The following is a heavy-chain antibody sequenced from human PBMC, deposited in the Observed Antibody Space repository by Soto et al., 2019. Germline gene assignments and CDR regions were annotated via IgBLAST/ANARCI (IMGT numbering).Heavy chain of an antibody. CDR2: IYHTENT. Sequence: PSETLSLTCAVYGGSFSGYYWSWIRQPPGKGLEWIGEIYHTENTTYVPSHQSLLTTTVDTLKDQFSLMLSSVTAADAEVYYCARARAGGSLYSRSRYSRGQGSLYYPDDMYVWGQQTTVTDSS. D-gene: IGHD6-13*01. V-gene: IGHV4-34*01. CDR3: ARARAGGSLYSRSRYSRGQGSLYYPDDMYV. J-gene: IGHJ6*02. CDR1: GGSFSGYY.